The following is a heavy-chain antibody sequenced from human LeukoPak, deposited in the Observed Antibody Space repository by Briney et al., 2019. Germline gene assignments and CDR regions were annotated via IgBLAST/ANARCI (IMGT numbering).Heavy chain of an antibody. CDR3: ARYCSGASCYSGLDY. CDR2: ISNNGDRT. J-gene: IGHJ4*02. D-gene: IGHD2-2*01. CDR1: GFTFNNYF. V-gene: IGHV3-23*01. Sequence: PGGSLRLSCAASGFTFNNYFMTWVRRAPGKGLEWVSTISNNGDRTYYADLVKGLFTSARDNTSNTINLQMNSLRADDTAVYYCARYCSGASCYSGLDYWGQGTLVTVSS.